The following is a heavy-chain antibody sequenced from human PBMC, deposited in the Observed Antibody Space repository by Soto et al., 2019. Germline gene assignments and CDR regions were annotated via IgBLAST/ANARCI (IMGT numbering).Heavy chain of an antibody. V-gene: IGHV3-23*01. Sequence: GKGLEWVSAISGSGGSTYYADSVKGRFTISRDNSKNTLYLQMNSLRAEDTAVYYCAKDLEVTIFGVVIHFDYWGQGTLVTVSS. J-gene: IGHJ4*02. CDR2: ISGSGGST. CDR3: AKDLEVTIFGVVIHFDY. D-gene: IGHD3-3*01.